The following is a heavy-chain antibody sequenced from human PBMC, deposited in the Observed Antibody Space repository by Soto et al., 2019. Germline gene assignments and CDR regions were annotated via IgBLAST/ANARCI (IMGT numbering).Heavy chain of an antibody. CDR1: GGSISSSNW. V-gene: IGHV4-4*02. CDR2: IYHSGRT. J-gene: IGHJ5*02. CDR3: ARGYPRGYNWFDP. Sequence: QVQLQESGPGLVKPSGTLSLTCAVSGGSISSSNWWSWVRQPPGKGLEWIGEIYHSGRTNYNRSLRSRVPRPVDKSKNQCSLKLSSVTAADTAVYYCARGYPRGYNWFDPWGQGTLVTVSS. D-gene: IGHD5-18*01.